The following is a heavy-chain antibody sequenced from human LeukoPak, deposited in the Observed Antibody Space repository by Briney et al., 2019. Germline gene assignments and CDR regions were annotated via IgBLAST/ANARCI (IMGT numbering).Heavy chain of an antibody. CDR3: ARASGGYPKYYFDY. Sequence: GASVKVSCKASGYTFTGYYMHWVRQAPGQGLERMGRINPNNGGTNYAQKFQGRVTMTRDTSISTAYMELSRLRSDDTAVYYCARASGGYPKYYFDYWGQGTLVAVSS. V-gene: IGHV1-2*06. J-gene: IGHJ4*02. CDR1: GYTFTGYY. D-gene: IGHD2-15*01. CDR2: INPNNGGT.